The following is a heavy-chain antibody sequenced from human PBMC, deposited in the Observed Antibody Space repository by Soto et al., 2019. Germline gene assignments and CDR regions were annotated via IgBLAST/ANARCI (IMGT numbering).Heavy chain of an antibody. V-gene: IGHV4-61*01. J-gene: IGHJ6*02. CDR3: ARDVLWFGHYYYGMEV. CDR2: IYYSGST. D-gene: IGHD3-10*01. CDR1: GGSVSSGSHY. Sequence: SETLSLTCIVSGGSVSSGSHYWSWIRPPPGKGLEWIGYIYYSGSTNYNHSLKSRVTISVDTSKNQFSLKLSSVTAADTAVYYCARDVLWFGHYYYGMEVWGPGNTVTVLL.